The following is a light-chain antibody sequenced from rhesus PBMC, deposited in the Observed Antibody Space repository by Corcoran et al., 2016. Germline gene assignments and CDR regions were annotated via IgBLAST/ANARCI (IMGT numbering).Light chain of an antibody. CDR1: QSISSW. V-gene: IGKV1-22*01. J-gene: IGKJ1*01. CDR3: QHYSSGPWT. Sequence: DIQMTQSPSSLSASVGDTVTITCRASQSISSWLAWYQQKPGKPPKLLIDKASTLESGVPSRYSGSGAWTDFTLTNSSLQSEDFATYFCQHYSSGPWTFGQGTKVEIK. CDR2: KAS.